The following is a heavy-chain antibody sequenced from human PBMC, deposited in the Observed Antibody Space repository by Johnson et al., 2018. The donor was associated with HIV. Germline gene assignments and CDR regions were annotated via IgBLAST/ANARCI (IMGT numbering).Heavy chain of an antibody. J-gene: IGHJ3*02. D-gene: IGHD6-13*01. CDR1: GFTFSSYA. CDR2: ISYDGSNK. V-gene: IGHV3-30-3*01. CDR3: ARDSPQLVGDAFDI. Sequence: QVQLVESGGGVVQPGRSLRLSCAASGFTFSSYAMHWVRQAPGKGLAWVAVISYDGSNKYYADSVKGRFTISRDNSKNTLYLQMSSLRAEDTAVYYCARDSPQLVGDAFDIWGQGTMVTVSS.